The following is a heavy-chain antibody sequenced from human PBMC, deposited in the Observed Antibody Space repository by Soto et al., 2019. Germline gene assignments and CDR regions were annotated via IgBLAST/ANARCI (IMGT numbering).Heavy chain of an antibody. V-gene: IGHV1-58*02. Sequence: QMQLVQSGPEVKKPGTSVKVSCKASGFTFTSSAMQWVRQARGQRLEWIGWIVVGSGNTNYAQKFQERVTITRDMSTSTAYMELSSRRSEDTAVYYCAATFYSSSWSRGGYYFDYWGQGTLVTVSS. D-gene: IGHD6-13*01. CDR2: IVVGSGNT. CDR3: AATFYSSSWSRGGYYFDY. CDR1: GFTFTSSA. J-gene: IGHJ4*02.